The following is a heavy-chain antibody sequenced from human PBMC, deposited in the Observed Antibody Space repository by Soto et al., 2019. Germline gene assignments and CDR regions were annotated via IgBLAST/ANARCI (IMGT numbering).Heavy chain of an antibody. D-gene: IGHD6-6*01. CDR2: INPNSGGT. J-gene: IGHJ4*02. V-gene: IGHV1-2*02. Sequence: ASVKVSCKASGYTFTGYYMHWVRQAPGQGLEWMGWINPNSGGTNYAQKFQGRVTMTRDTSISTAYMELSRLRSDDTAVYYCASPYSSSSLSFDYWGQGTLVTVSS. CDR1: GYTFTGYY. CDR3: ASPYSSSSLSFDY.